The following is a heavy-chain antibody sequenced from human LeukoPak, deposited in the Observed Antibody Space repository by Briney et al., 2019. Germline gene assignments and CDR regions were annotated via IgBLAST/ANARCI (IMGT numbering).Heavy chain of an antibody. CDR3: GIIRY. CDR1: GFTLDDYA. V-gene: IGHV3-9*01. Sequence: PGGCLRLACAASGFTLDDYAMDWVRHAPGKGRGWVAGISWNRGRIAYADSVKGRFTISRDNGRHSLYMQMNSLRAEGTAVYYCGIIRYWGQGPLVRVSS. J-gene: IGHJ4*02. CDR2: ISWNRGRI. D-gene: IGHD2-21*01.